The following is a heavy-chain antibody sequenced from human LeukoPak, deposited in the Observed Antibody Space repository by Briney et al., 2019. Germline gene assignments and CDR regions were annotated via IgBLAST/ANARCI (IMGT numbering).Heavy chain of an antibody. CDR3: ARGAGSTISNDAFDM. CDR2: MNPNSGNT. J-gene: IGHJ3*02. V-gene: IGHV1-8*03. D-gene: IGHD5-24*01. Sequence: ASVKVSRKASGYTFTSYDINWVRQATGQGLEWMGWMNPNSGNTGYAQKFQGRVTITRNTSISTAYMELSSLRSEDTAVYYCARGAGSTISNDAFDMWGQGTMVSVSS. CDR1: GYTFTSYD.